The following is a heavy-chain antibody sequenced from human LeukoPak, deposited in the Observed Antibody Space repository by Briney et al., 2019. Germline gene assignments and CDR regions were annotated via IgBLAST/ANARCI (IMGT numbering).Heavy chain of an antibody. CDR1: GFTFSSYA. J-gene: IGHJ4*02. V-gene: IGHV3-64*01. CDR2: ISSNGGST. CDR3: ARTLSLAYYDSSGYDY. Sequence: GGSLRLSCAASGFTFSSYAMHWVRQAPGKGLEYVSAISSNGGSTYYANSVKGGFTISRDNSKNTLYLQMGSLRAEDMAVYYCARTLSLAYYDSSGYDYWGQGTLVTVSS. D-gene: IGHD3-22*01.